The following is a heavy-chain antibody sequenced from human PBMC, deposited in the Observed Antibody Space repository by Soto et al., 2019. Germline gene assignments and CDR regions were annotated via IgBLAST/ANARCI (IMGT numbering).Heavy chain of an antibody. Sequence: EVQLVESGGGLVQPGGSLRLSCAASGFTFSSYSMNWVRQAPGKGLEWVSYISSSISTIYYADSVKGRFTISRDNAKNSLYLQMISLSAEDTAVYYCARAGRYFDWLLLYYYYYMDVWGIGTTVTVPS. J-gene: IGHJ6*03. CDR3: ARAGRYFDWLLLYYYYYMDV. CDR2: ISSSISTI. D-gene: IGHD3-9*01. CDR1: GFTFSSYS. V-gene: IGHV3-48*01.